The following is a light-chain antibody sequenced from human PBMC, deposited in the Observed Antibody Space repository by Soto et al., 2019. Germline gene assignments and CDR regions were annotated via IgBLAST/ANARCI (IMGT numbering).Light chain of an antibody. CDR2: YVS. J-gene: IGLJ2*01. CDR3: SSYTSSSTSVV. CDR1: SSDVGGYNY. Sequence: QSALTQPASVSGSPGQSITISCTGTSSDVGGYNYVSWYQQHPGKAPKLMIYYVSNRPSGVSNRFSGSKSGNTDSLTISGLQAEDESDYYGSSYTSSSTSVVFGGGTKLTVL. V-gene: IGLV2-14*01.